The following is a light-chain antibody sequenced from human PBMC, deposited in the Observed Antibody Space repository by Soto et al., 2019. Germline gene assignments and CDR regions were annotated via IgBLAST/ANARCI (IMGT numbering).Light chain of an antibody. J-gene: IGKJ2*01. CDR2: QVS. CDR1: QGLLHSNGDTF. CDR3: MQGTHWPYT. V-gene: IGKV2-30*02. Sequence: DVVMTQSPLSLPVTLGQPASISCRSSQGLLHSNGDTFLSWFQQRPGQSPRRLIYQVSNRDSAVPDRFSGSGSGTDFTLTISRVEAEDVGIYYCMQGTHWPYTFGQGTKLEI.